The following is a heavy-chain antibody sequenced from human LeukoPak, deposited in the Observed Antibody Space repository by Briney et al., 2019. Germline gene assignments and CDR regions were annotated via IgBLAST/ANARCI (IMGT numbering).Heavy chain of an antibody. CDR2: IVVGSGNT. CDR1: GFTFASSA. J-gene: IGHJ6*03. CDR3: AASIAAAGTVDYYYYYMDV. V-gene: IGHV1-58*01. D-gene: IGHD6-13*01. Sequence: GASVKVSCKASGFTFASSAVQWVRQARGQRLEWIGWIVVGSGNTNYAQKFRERVTITRDMSTSTAYMELSSLRFEDTAVYYCAASIAAAGTVDYYYYYMDVWGKGTTVTVSS.